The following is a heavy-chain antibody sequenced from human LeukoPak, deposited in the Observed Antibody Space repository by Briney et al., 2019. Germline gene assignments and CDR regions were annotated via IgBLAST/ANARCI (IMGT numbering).Heavy chain of an antibody. CDR1: GLNFDDSA. CDR3: ENESGKFDY. V-gene: IGHV3-43*02. CDR2: ISADGGST. J-gene: IGHJ4*02. Sequence: GGSLRLSCVASGLNFDDSAMHWVRQAPGKGLEWVSLISADGGSTFSADSVKGRFSISRDNSKNSLYLQMNSLRSEDTAMYYCENESGKFDYWGQGTLVAVSS.